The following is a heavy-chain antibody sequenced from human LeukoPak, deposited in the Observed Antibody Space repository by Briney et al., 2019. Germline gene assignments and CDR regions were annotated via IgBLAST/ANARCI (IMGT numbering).Heavy chain of an antibody. CDR1: GYTFTSYG. V-gene: IGHV1-18*01. CDR3: ARVGGSRWYRVLTNYNWFDP. Sequence: ASVKVSCKASGYTFTSYGISWVRQAPGQGLEWMGWISVYNGNTNYAQKLQGRVTMTTDTSTSTAYMELRSLRSDDTAVYYCARVGGSRWYRVLTNYNWFDPWGQGTLVTVSS. D-gene: IGHD6-13*01. CDR2: ISVYNGNT. J-gene: IGHJ5*02.